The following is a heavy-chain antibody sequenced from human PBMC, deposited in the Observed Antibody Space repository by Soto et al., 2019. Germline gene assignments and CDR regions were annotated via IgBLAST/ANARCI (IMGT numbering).Heavy chain of an antibody. Sequence: SETLSLTCTASGDSITTSSYYWGWIRQPPGKGLEWIGSIYYSGSTYYNPSLESRVTISVDTSKNQFSLKLYSVTAADTAVYYCARQGGSGAGRYFQRWGQGTLVIVSS. V-gene: IGHV4-39*01. CDR1: GDSITTSSYY. CDR3: ARQGGSGAGRYFQR. D-gene: IGHD6-19*01. CDR2: IYYSGST. J-gene: IGHJ1*01.